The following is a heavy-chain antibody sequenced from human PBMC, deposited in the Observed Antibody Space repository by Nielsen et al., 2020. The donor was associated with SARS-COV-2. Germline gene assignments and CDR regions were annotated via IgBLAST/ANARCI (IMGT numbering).Heavy chain of an antibody. CDR3: AKDLGPDAGYTVFNDYFDN. Sequence: GESLKISCAASGFTFSFYDIHWVCQAPGEGLEWVAVMWADGATEHYAESVKGRFTVSRDASKNTVYLQMNSLRAADSAVYYCAKDLGPDAGYTVFNDYFDNWGQGTLVTVSS. J-gene: IGHJ4*02. CDR2: MWADGATE. D-gene: IGHD5/OR15-5a*01. CDR1: GFTFSFYD. V-gene: IGHV3-33*06.